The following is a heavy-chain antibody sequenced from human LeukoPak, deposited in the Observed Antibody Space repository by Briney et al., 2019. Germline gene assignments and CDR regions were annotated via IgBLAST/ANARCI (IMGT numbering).Heavy chain of an antibody. D-gene: IGHD6-13*01. Sequence: SETLSLTCSVSGGSISSRSYSWGWIRQPPGKGLEWIGSIYYSGSTYYNPSLKSRVTISVDTSKNQFSLKLSSVTAADTAVYYCARATLPIAAAGTRYYYYYMDVWGKGTTVTISS. CDR1: GGSISSRSYS. V-gene: IGHV4-39*07. CDR2: IYYSGST. CDR3: ARATLPIAAAGTRYYYYYMDV. J-gene: IGHJ6*03.